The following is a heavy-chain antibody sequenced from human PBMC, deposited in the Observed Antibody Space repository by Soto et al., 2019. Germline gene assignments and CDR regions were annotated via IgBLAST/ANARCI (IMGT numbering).Heavy chain of an antibody. CDR1: GFTFSSYG. V-gene: IGHV3-30*18. CDR2: ISYEGSNK. D-gene: IGHD3-9*01. Sequence: QVQLVESGGGVVQPGRSLRLSCAASGFTFSSYGIHWVRQAPGKGLEWVAVISYEGSNKYYADSVKGRFTISRDNSKNTLYLQMNSLRAEDTAVYYCAKDHYDTLTGYYGPDYWGQGTLVTVSS. J-gene: IGHJ4*02. CDR3: AKDHYDTLTGYYGPDY.